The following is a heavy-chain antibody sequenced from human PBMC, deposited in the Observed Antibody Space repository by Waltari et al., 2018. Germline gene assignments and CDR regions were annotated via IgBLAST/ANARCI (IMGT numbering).Heavy chain of an antibody. CDR3: ARAKEDIVATNYYYYYYMDV. Sequence: QITLKESGPTLVKPTQTLTLTCTFSGFSLSTSGVGVGWIRQPPGTALEWLALIYWDDDKRYSPSLKSRLTITKDTSKNQVVLTMTNMDPVDTATYYCARAKEDIVATNYYYYYYMDVWGKGTTVTVSS. D-gene: IGHD5-12*01. J-gene: IGHJ6*03. CDR2: IYWDDDK. V-gene: IGHV2-5*02. CDR1: GFSLSTSGVG.